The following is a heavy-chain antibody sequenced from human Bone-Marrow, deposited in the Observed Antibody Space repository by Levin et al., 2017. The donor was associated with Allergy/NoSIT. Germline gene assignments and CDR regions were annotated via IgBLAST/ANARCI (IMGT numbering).Heavy chain of an antibody. CDR3: AKVVEFFWSGYDL. CDR1: GFTFSSWA. V-gene: IGHV3-23*01. Sequence: PGGSLRLSCEASGFTFSSWAMSWVRQAPGKGLEWVASISDSGSGIYYSDSVKGRFTISRDNSRNTLFLQMNSLRAEDTAVYYCAKVVEFFWSGYDLWGQGTLVTVSS. CDR2: ISDSGSGI. J-gene: IGHJ5*02. D-gene: IGHD3-3*01.